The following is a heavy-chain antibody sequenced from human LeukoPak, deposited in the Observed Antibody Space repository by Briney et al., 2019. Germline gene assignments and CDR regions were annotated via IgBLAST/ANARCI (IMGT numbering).Heavy chain of an antibody. CDR2: ISSSSSYI. J-gene: IGHJ4*02. CDR3: ARVYCSGGSCYSFLSDY. CDR1: GFTVSSYS. D-gene: IGHD2-15*01. Sequence: GGSLRLSCAASGFTVSSYSMNWVGQALGKGLEWVSSISSSSSYIYYADSVKGRFTISRDNAKNSLYLQMNSLRAEDTAVYYCARVYCSGGSCYSFLSDYWGQGSLVTVSS. V-gene: IGHV3-21*01.